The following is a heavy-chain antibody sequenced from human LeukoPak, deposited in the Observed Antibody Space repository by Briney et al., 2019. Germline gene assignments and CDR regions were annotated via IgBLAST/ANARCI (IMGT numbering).Heavy chain of an antibody. V-gene: IGHV3-66*01. Sequence: GGSLRLPCAASGFTVSSNYMSWVRQAPGKGLEWVSVIYSGGSTYYADSVKGRFTISRDNSKNTLYLQMNSLRAEDTAVYYCAPHALGYCSGGSCYSDWFDPWGQGTLVTVSS. CDR2: IYSGGST. CDR3: APHALGYCSGGSCYSDWFDP. J-gene: IGHJ5*02. CDR1: GFTVSSNY. D-gene: IGHD2-15*01.